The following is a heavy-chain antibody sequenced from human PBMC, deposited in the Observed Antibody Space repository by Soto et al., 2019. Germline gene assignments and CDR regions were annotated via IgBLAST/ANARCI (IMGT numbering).Heavy chain of an antibody. CDR2: TYYRSKWIH. CDR1: GYSVSSSSAS. V-gene: IGHV6-1*01. Sequence: SQTLSLTCDISGYSVSSSSASWNLIRQSPSRGLEWLGRTYYRSKWIHEYTASMESRMNINPDTSKNQISLHIYSVTPEDTAVYYCAGVVWFRGMDVWGQGTPVTVYS. J-gene: IGHJ6*02. D-gene: IGHD3-16*01. CDR3: AGVVWFRGMDV.